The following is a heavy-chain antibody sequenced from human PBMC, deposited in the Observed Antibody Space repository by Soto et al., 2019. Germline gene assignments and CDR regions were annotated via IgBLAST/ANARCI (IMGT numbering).Heavy chain of an antibody. D-gene: IGHD3-10*01. Sequence: SETLSLTCAVSGYSINSDYYWGWIRQPPGKGLEWIGSVDHSGRTYYSPSLRSRLTVFIDTSKNQFSLRLTSVTAADTAMYFCAKKGYYPSGKINLFDSWGPGTLVTVSS. CDR1: GYSINSDYY. CDR2: VDHSGRT. CDR3: AKKGYYPSGKINLFDS. J-gene: IGHJ4*02. V-gene: IGHV4-38-2*01.